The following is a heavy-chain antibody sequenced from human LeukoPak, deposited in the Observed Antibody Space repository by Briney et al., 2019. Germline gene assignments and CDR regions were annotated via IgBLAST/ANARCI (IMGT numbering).Heavy chain of an antibody. V-gene: IGHV3-7*01. J-gene: IGHJ6*04. D-gene: IGHD3-10*02. CDR2: IKQDGSEK. CDR3: AELGITMIGGV. CDR1: GFTFSNYW. Sequence: RTGGSLRLSCAASGFTFSNYWMSWVRQAPGKGLEWVANIKQDGSEKYYVDSVKGRFTISRDNAKNSLYLQMNSLRAEDTAVYYCAELGITMIGGVWGKGTTVTISS.